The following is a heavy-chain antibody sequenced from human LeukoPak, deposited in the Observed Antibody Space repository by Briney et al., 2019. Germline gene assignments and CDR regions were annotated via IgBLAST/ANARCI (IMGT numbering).Heavy chain of an antibody. CDR3: ARGDDYGGAWYYFDY. V-gene: IGHV3-23*01. J-gene: IGHJ4*02. Sequence: GGSLRLSCAASGFSFSTCAMNWVRQAPGKGLEWVSTISGGGDGALYADSVKGRFTISRDNSKNTLFLQMNILRVEDTAAYFCARGDDYGGAWYYFDYWGQGTLVTVSS. D-gene: IGHD4-23*01. CDR2: ISGGGDGA. CDR1: GFSFSTCA.